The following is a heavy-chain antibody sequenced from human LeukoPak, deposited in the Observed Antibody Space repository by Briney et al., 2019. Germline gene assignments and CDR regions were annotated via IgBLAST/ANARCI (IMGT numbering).Heavy chain of an antibody. J-gene: IGHJ3*02. V-gene: IGHV4-59*08. D-gene: IGHD5-12*01. CDR3: ARRGDGYKKDAFDI. CDR2: IYYSGST. Sequence: PSETLSLTCTVSGGSISSYYWSWIRQPPGKGLEWIGYIYYSGSTNYNPSLKSRVTISVDTSKNQFSLKLGSVTAADTAVYYCARRGDGYKKDAFDIWGQGTMVTVSS. CDR1: GGSISSYY.